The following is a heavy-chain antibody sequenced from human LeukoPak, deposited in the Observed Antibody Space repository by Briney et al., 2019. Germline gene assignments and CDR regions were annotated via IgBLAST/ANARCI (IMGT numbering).Heavy chain of an antibody. CDR2: IDPSGGST. Sequence: ASVKVSFKASGYTFSTYYMHWVRQAPGQGREWMGVIDPSGGSTNYARKFQGRVTMTSDTSTSTVYMELSSLRSEDTDVYYCARGFCSGGSCYSYDYWGQGTLVTVSS. CDR3: ARGFCSGGSCYSYDY. V-gene: IGHV1-46*01. D-gene: IGHD2-15*01. CDR1: GYTFSTYY. J-gene: IGHJ4*02.